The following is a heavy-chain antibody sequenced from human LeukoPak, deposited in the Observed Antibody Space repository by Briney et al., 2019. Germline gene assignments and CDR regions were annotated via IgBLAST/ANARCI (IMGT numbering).Heavy chain of an antibody. V-gene: IGHV3-21*01. CDR1: GFTFSSYS. Sequence: GGSLRLSCAASGFTFSSYSMNWVRQAPGKGLEWVSSISSSSSYIYYADSVKGRFTISRDNAKNTLYLQMHSLRADDTAVYYCTRSTVAGTWGQGTLVTVSS. D-gene: IGHD6-19*01. CDR2: ISSSSSYI. J-gene: IGHJ5*02. CDR3: TRSTVAGT.